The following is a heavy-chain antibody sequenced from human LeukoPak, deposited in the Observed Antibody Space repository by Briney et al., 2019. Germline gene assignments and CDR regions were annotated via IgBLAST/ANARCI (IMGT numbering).Heavy chain of an antibody. D-gene: IGHD6-6*01. J-gene: IGHJ4*02. CDR1: GFTFSSYW. V-gene: IGHV3-74*01. Sequence: QPGGSLRLSCAASGFTFSSYWMHWGRQAPGKGLVWVSRIKTDGSYTNYADSVKGRSTISRDNANNTLYLQMNSLRAEDTAVYYCVRGRYSSSSWIDYWGQGTLVTVSS. CDR3: VRGRYSSSSWIDY. CDR2: IKTDGSYT.